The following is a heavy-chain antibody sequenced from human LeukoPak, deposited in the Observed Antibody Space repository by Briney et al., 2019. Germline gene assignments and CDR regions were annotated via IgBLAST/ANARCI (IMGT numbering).Heavy chain of an antibody. D-gene: IGHD6-19*01. CDR1: GFTFSSYS. J-gene: IGHJ3*02. CDR3: ARDLQQWLVAYDAFDI. Sequence: PEGSLRLSCAASGFTFSSYSMNWIRQALGTGLELISTISSSSSYIYYADSVKSRFTISRDNAKNSLYLQMNSLRAEDTAVYYCARDLQQWLVAYDAFDIWGQGTMVTVSS. CDR2: ISSSSSYI. V-gene: IGHV3-21*01.